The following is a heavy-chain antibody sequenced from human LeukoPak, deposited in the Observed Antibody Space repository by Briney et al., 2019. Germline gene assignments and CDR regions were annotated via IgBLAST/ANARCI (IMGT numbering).Heavy chain of an antibody. J-gene: IGHJ4*02. D-gene: IGHD6-13*01. CDR1: GGSISSSSYY. Sequence: SETLSLTCTVSGGSISSSSYYWGWIRQPPGKGLEWIGSIYYSGSTYYNPSHKSRVTISVDTSKNQFSLKLSSVTAADTAVYYCARTGYSSSWYVPLFDYWGQGTLVTVSS. CDR2: IYYSGST. V-gene: IGHV4-39*01. CDR3: ARTGYSSSWYVPLFDY.